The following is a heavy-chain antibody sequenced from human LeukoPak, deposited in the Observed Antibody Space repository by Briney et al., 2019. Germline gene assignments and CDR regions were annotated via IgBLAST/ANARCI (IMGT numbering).Heavy chain of an antibody. CDR2: INPDGSDT. Sequence: PGGSLRLSCAASGFTFSGHWMYWVRQAPGKGLVWVSRINPDGSDTSYADPVKGRFTISRDNAENRLYLQMNSLRAEDTAVYYCARDVGFGIDYWGQGILVAVST. CDR3: ARDVGFGIDY. CDR1: GFTFSGHW. D-gene: IGHD3-10*01. J-gene: IGHJ4*02. V-gene: IGHV3-74*01.